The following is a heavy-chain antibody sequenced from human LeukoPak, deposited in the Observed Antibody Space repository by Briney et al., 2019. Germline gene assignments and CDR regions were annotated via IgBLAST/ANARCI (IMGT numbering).Heavy chain of an antibody. Sequence: PSETLSLTCAVSGGSISSGGYSWSWIRQPPGKGLEWIGYIYHSGSTYYNPPLKSRVTISVDRSKNQFSLKLSSVTAADTAVYYCARAEGWFDPWGQGTLVTVSS. CDR2: IYHSGST. J-gene: IGHJ5*02. CDR1: GGSISSGGYS. V-gene: IGHV4-30-2*01. CDR3: ARAEGWFDP.